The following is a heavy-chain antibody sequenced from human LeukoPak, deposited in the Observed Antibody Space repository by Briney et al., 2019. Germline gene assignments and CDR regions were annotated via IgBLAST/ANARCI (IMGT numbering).Heavy chain of an antibody. CDR3: ARFPGRNYYDSSGLDY. CDR1: GFTFSSYF. V-gene: IGHV3-21*01. Sequence: GGSLRLSCAASGFTFSSYFMNWVRQAPGKGLEWVSFISSSSSYIYYADSVKGRFTISRDNAKNSLYLQMNSLRAEDTAVYYCARFPGRNYYDSSGLDYWGQGTLVTVSS. J-gene: IGHJ4*02. CDR2: ISSSSSYI. D-gene: IGHD3-22*01.